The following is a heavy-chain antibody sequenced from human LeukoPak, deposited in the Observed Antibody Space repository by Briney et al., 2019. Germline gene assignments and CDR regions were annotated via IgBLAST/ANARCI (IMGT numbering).Heavy chain of an antibody. CDR1: GFTFSSYS. CDR3: ARDRDGFGESLPYYYYYGMDV. D-gene: IGHD3-10*01. J-gene: IGHJ6*02. Sequence: GGSLRLSCAASGFTFSSYSMNWVRQAPGKGLEWVSYISSSSSTIYYADSVKGRFTISRDNAKNSLYLQMNSLRAEDTAVYYCARDRDGFGESLPYYYYYGMDVWGQGTTVTVSS. V-gene: IGHV3-48*01. CDR2: ISSSSSTI.